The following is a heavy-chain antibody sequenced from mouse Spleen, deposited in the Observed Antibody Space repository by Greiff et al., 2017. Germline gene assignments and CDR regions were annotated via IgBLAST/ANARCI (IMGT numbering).Heavy chain of an antibody. D-gene: IGHD2-4*01. CDR2: INPYNGGT. CDR1: GYTFTDYY. V-gene: IGHV1-19*01. Sequence: VQLQQSGPVLVKPGASVKMSCKASGYTFTDYYMNWVKQSHGKSLEWIGVINPYNGGTSYNQKFKGKATLTVDKSSSTAYMELNSLTSEDSAVYYCARGGGITRGFDYWGQGTTLTVSS. CDR3: ARGGGITRGFDY. J-gene: IGHJ2*01.